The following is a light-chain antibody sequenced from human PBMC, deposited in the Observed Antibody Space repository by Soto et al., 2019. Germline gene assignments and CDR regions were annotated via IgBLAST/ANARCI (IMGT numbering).Light chain of an antibody. J-gene: IGKJ1*01. CDR2: WAS. CDR1: QSVLYTSNNKNY. CDR3: QQYYSSLT. V-gene: IGKV4-1*01. Sequence: DIVMTQSPDSLAVPLGERATINCKSSQSVLYTSNNKNYLAWYQQKPGQPPRLLIYWASTRESGVPDRFSGSGSGTDFTLTIGSLQAEDVAIYYCQQYYSSLTFGQGTKVDIK.